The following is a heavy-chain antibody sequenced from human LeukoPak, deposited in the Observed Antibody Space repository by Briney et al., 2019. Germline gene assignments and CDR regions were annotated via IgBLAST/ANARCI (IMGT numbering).Heavy chain of an antibody. CDR2: IIPIFGTA. D-gene: IGHD4-11*01. CDR3: AGVPTVIRKYYYDY. Sequence: GIIPIFGTANYAQKFQGRVTITADESTSTAYMELSSLRSEDTAVYYCAGVPTVIRKYYYDYWGQGTLVTVSS. J-gene: IGHJ4*02. V-gene: IGHV1-69*01.